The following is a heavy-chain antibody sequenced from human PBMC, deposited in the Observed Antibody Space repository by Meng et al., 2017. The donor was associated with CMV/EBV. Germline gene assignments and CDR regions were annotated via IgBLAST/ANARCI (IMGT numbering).Heavy chain of an antibody. CDR3: ARGAGYCSGDGCLKYHLDS. V-gene: IGHV4-59*01. Sequence: SETLSLTCTVSGASFTRYYWSWIRQSPRNGLEWIGYIFYSGSSYYSPSFKSRVMMSVDMSKTQFSLRLTSVTAADTAVYYCARGAGYCSGDGCLKYHLDSWGQGMLVTVSS. J-gene: IGHJ4*02. D-gene: IGHD2-15*01. CDR1: GASFTRYY. CDR2: IFYSGSS.